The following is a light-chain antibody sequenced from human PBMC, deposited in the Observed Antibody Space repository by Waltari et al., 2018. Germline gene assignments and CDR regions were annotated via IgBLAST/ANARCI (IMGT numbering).Light chain of an antibody. CDR1: KLGNTY. Sequence: SSEWTQPPSVSVSPGQTATITCSGDKLGNTYACWYQQKPGQSPVLIIYKDNRRPSGIPARFSGSNSGNTATLTITGTQAVDEADYYCLAWDSNTANVFGTGTKVTVL. J-gene: IGLJ1*01. CDR2: KDN. CDR3: LAWDSNTANV. V-gene: IGLV3-1*01.